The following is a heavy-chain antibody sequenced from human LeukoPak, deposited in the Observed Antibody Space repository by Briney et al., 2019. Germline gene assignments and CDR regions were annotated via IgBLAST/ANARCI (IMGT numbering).Heavy chain of an antibody. CDR1: GFTLSSYA. J-gene: IGHJ4*02. Sequence: GGSLRLSCAASGFTLSSYAMHWVRQAPGKGLEWVAVISYDGSNKYYADSVKGRFTISRDNSKNTLYLQMNSLRAEDTAVYYCARAEVGATLFDYWGQGTLVTVSS. D-gene: IGHD1-26*01. CDR3: ARAEVGATLFDY. V-gene: IGHV3-30*04. CDR2: ISYDGSNK.